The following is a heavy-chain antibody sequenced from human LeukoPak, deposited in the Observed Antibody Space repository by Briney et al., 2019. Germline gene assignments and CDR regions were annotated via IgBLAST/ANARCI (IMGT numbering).Heavy chain of an antibody. D-gene: IGHD5-24*01. J-gene: IGHJ5*01. V-gene: IGHV3-20*04. CDR3: TKEMDTIFFDS. CDR2: INWNGGST. Sequence: GGSLRLSCAASGFTFDDYGMSWVRQAPGKGLEWVSGINWNGGSTGYADSVKGRFTISRDSSKKSLYLQMNGLTAEDPALYYCTKEMDTIFFDSWGQGTQVTVSS. CDR1: GFTFDDYG.